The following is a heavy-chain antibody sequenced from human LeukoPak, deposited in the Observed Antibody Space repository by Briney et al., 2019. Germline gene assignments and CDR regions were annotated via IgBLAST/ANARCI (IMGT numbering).Heavy chain of an antibody. CDR2: ISSSSSYI. D-gene: IGHD4-17*01. J-gene: IGHJ6*03. CDR3: AREGGGTTVSPWYYYYYMDV. V-gene: IGHV3-21*01. Sequence: PGGSLRLSCAASGFTFSSYSMNWVRQAPGKGLEWVSSISSSSSYIYYADSVKGRFIISRDNAKNSLYLQMNSLRAEDTAVYYCAREGGGTTVSPWYYYYYMDVWGKGTTVTVSS. CDR1: GFTFSSYS.